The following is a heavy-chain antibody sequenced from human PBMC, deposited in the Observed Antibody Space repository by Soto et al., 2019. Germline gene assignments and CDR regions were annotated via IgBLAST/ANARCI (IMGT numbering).Heavy chain of an antibody. CDR3: ARTITAGSKKNWFDS. V-gene: IGHV3-48*02. J-gene: IGHJ5*01. Sequence: GGSLRLSYEASGFTFSSYNVNWVRQAPGKGLEWISYISTSGGTMYYADSVKGRFTISRDNAKNSLYLQMNTLRDEDTAVYYCARTITAGSKKNWFDSWGQGCLVTVSS. CDR1: GFTFSSYN. D-gene: IGHD6-13*01. CDR2: ISTSGGTM.